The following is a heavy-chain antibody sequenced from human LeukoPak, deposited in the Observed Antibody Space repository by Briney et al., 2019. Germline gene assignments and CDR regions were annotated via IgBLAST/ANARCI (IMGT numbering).Heavy chain of an antibody. V-gene: IGHV1-2*02. CDR2: INPNSGGT. CDR1: GYTFTGYY. CDR3: ARMGYSSGYNWFDP. J-gene: IGHJ5*02. Sequence: GASVQVSCKASGYTFTGYYMHWVRQAPGQGLEWMGWINPNSGGTNYAQKFQGRVTMTRDTSISTAYMELSRLRSDDTAVYYCARMGYSSGYNWFDPWGQGTLVTVSS. D-gene: IGHD6-19*01.